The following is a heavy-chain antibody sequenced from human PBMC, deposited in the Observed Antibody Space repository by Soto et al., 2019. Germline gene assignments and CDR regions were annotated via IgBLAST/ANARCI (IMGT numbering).Heavy chain of an antibody. CDR2: ISSSSSYI. CDR3: ARVGIRNYYYYYGMDV. D-gene: IGHD7-27*01. Sequence: GGSLRLSCAASGFTFSSYNMNWVRQAPGKGLEWVSSISSSSSYIYYADSVKGRFTISRDNAKNSLYLQMNSPRAEDTAVYYCARVGIRNYYYYYGMDVWGQGTTVTVSS. CDR1: GFTFSSYN. J-gene: IGHJ6*02. V-gene: IGHV3-21*01.